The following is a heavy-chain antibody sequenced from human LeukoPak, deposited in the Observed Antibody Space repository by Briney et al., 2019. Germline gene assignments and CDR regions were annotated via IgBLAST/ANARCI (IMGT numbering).Heavy chain of an antibody. V-gene: IGHV3-23*01. D-gene: IGHD2-15*01. J-gene: IGHJ4*02. Sequence: PGGSLRLSCAVSGVTFSSFAMSWVCKAPGQGLEWVSSIRDSGDRTYYADSVRGRFTISRDNSKATLYVQMNRLRAEDAGVYFCAKSHSVVRRGYFDYWGQGALVTVSS. CDR3: AKSHSVVRRGYFDY. CDR2: IRDSGDRT. CDR1: GVTFSSFA.